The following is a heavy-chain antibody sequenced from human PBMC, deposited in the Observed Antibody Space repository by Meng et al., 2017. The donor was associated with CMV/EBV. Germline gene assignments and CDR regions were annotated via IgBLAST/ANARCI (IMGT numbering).Heavy chain of an antibody. CDR3: AREGIVVVPASRYFDY. J-gene: IGHJ4*02. CDR2: IYYSGST. V-gene: IGHV4-31*02. CDR1: GYISSGGYY. Sequence: GYISSGGYYWSWIRQHPGKGLEWIGYIYYSGSTYYNPSLKSRVTISVDTSKNQFSLKLSSVTAADTAVYYCAREGIVVVPASRYFDYWGQGTLVTVSS. D-gene: IGHD2-2*01.